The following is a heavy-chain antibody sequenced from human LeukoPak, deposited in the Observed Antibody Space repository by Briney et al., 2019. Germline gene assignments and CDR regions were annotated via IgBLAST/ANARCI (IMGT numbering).Heavy chain of an antibody. Sequence: QSGGSLRLSCAASGFTFSSYSMNWVRQAPGRGLEWVSVISANSGATYYADSVKGRFTISRDNAKNTLYLQMNNLRGEDTALYYCSKAGDTNYYRYGDYWGQGTLVTVSS. CDR3: SKAGDTNYYRYGDY. CDR2: ISANSGAT. CDR1: GFTFSSYS. J-gene: IGHJ4*02. D-gene: IGHD5-18*01. V-gene: IGHV3-23*01.